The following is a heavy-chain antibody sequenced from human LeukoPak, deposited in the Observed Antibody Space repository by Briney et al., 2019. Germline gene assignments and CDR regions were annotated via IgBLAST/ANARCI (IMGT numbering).Heavy chain of an antibody. J-gene: IGHJ6*02. V-gene: IGHV1-2*02. CDR2: INPNSGGT. D-gene: IGHD3-9*01. CDR3: ARESGDWFYYGMDV. CDR1: GYTFTGYY. Sequence: ASVKVSRKASGYTFTGYYMHWVRQAPGQGLEWMGWINPNSGGTNYAQKFQGRVTMTRDTSISTAYMELSRLRSDDTAVYYCARESGDWFYYGMDVWGQGTTVTVSS.